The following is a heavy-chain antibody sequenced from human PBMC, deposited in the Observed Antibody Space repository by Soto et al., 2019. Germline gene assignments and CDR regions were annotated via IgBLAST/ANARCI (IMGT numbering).Heavy chain of an antibody. Sequence: SETLSLTCAVYGGSFSGYYWSWIRQPPGKGLEWIGEINHSGSTNYNPSLKSRVTISVDTSKNQFSLKLSSVTAADTAVYYCATRVMDVWGQGTTVTVSS. CDR2: INHSGST. CDR1: GGSFSGYY. V-gene: IGHV4-34*01. CDR3: ATRVMDV. J-gene: IGHJ6*02.